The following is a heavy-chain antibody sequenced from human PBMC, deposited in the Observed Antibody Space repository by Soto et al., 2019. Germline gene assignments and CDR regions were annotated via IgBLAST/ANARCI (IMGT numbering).Heavy chain of an antibody. Sequence: PSETLSLTCTVSGGSISSGGYYWSWIRQHPGKGLEWIGYIYYSGSTYYNPSLKSRVTISVDTSKNQFSLKLSSVTAADTALFYFARGRYDLYGDYYFDYWGQGTLVTVSS. CDR1: GGSISSGGYY. D-gene: IGHD4-17*01. CDR3: ARGRYDLYGDYYFDY. V-gene: IGHV4-31*03. CDR2: IYYSGST. J-gene: IGHJ4*02.